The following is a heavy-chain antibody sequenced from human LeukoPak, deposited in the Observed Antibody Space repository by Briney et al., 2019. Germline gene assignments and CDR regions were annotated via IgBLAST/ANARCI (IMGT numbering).Heavy chain of an antibody. V-gene: IGHV4-59*08. J-gene: IGHJ4*02. CDR1: SGSISSYY. Sequence: MTSETLSLTCTDSSGSISSYYWSWIRQPPGKGLEWIGYVYYSGSANYNPSLKSRVTISVDTSKNQFSLKLSSVTAADTAVYYCARHEKLGQFDYWGQGTLVTVSS. CDR2: VYYSGSA. CDR3: ARHEKLGQFDY. D-gene: IGHD3-10*01.